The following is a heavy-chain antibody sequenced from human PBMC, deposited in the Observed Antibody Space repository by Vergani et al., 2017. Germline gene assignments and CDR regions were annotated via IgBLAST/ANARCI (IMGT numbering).Heavy chain of an antibody. V-gene: IGHV3-33*01. Sequence: QVQLVESEGGVVQPGRSLTLSCVASGFTFSSHGMHWVCQAPGKGLEWVAVIWNDGSNKYYGDSVKGRFTISRDNSKNTLYLQMNSLGVEDTAVYYCARWVNEKRLDSWGQGTLVTVSS. CDR1: GFTFSSHG. D-gene: IGHD1-1*01. CDR3: ARWVNEKRLDS. J-gene: IGHJ5*01. CDR2: IWNDGSNK.